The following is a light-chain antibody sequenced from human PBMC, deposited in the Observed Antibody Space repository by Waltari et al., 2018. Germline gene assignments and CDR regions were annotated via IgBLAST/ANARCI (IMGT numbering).Light chain of an antibody. CDR2: EVT. V-gene: IGLV2-23*02. Sequence: SALTQPASVSGSLGQSITISCSGSTSDVGSGNLVSWYQQFPGTVPKLIIYEVTKRPSGVSIRFSGSKSGNMASLTISGLQPEDEADYYCCSYRIGSTPGVFGGGTKVTVL. J-gene: IGLJ3*02. CDR3: CSYRIGSTPGV. CDR1: TSDVGSGNL.